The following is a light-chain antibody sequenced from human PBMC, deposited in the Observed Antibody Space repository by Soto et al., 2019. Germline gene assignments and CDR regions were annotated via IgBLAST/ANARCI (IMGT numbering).Light chain of an antibody. Sequence: DIQLTQSPSSLSAPVGDRVTITCRASQSISNSLNWYQQKPGKAPNLLIYGTSDLQSGVPSRFSGSGSGTEFTLTISSLQRDDFATYYCQQSHSSSWTFGQGTKVEIK. V-gene: IGKV1-39*01. CDR2: GTS. CDR1: QSISNS. CDR3: QQSHSSSWT. J-gene: IGKJ1*01.